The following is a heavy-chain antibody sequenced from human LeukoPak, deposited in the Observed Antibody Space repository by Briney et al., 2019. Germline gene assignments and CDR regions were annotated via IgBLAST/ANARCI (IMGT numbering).Heavy chain of an antibody. CDR1: GGTFSSYA. J-gene: IGHJ6*02. Sequence: GSSVKVSRKASGGTFSSYAISWVRQAPGQGLEWMGGIIPIFGTANYAQKFQGRVTITADESTSTAYMELSSLRSEDTAVYYCARAKGSSGWYLNYYGMDIWGQGTTVTVSS. V-gene: IGHV1-69*01. CDR2: IIPIFGTA. CDR3: ARAKGSSGWYLNYYGMDI. D-gene: IGHD6-19*01.